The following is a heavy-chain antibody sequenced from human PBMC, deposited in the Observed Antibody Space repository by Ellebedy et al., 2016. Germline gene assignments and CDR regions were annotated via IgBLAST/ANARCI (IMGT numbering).Heavy chain of an antibody. CDR1: GYTFTSYD. D-gene: IGHD3-10*01. J-gene: IGHJ6*02. CDR3: ARDEILWFGALSYYYYYGMDV. CDR2: MNPNSGNT. Sequence: ASVKVSCKASGYTFTSYDINWVRQATGQGLEWMGWMNPNSGNTGYAQKFQGRVTITRDTSASTAYMELSSLRSEDTAVYYCARDEILWFGALSYYYYYGMDVWGQGTTVTVSS. V-gene: IGHV1-8*01.